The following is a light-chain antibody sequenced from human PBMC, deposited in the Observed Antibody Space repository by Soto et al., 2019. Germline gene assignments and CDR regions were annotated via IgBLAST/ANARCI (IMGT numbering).Light chain of an antibody. CDR2: DVS. CDR3: SAYTRSSAYV. Sequence: QSALTQPASVSGSPGQSITISCTGTSSDVGGYNDVSWYQQHPGKAPKLMIYDVSHRHSGVSNRFSGSKSGNTSSLTISGLQAEDEADYYCSAYTRSSAYVFGTVTKVTVL. J-gene: IGLJ1*01. CDR1: SSDVGGYND. V-gene: IGLV2-14*01.